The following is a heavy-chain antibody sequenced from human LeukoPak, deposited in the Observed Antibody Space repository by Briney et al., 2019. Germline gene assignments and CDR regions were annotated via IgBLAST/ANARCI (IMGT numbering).Heavy chain of an antibody. Sequence: PGGSLRLSCAASGFTFSSYWMSWVRQAPGKGLEWVANIKQDGSEKYYVDSVKGRFTISRDNAKNSLYLQMNSLRAEDTAVYYCARDGSYGSGEGWFDPWGQGTLVTVSS. CDR3: ARDGSYGSGEGWFDP. J-gene: IGHJ5*02. CDR1: GFTFSSYW. CDR2: IKQDGSEK. V-gene: IGHV3-7*01. D-gene: IGHD3-10*01.